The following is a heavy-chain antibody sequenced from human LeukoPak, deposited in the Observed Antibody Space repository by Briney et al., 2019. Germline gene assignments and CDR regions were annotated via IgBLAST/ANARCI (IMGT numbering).Heavy chain of an antibody. CDR2: ISGSSSTI. J-gene: IGHJ4*02. Sequence: GESLKISCAASGFTFSSYEMNWVRQAPGKGLEWVSYISGSSSTIYYADSVKGRFTISRDNAKDPPPLQMNSLRAEDTAVYYCARDHMAYSSSSHNENFDYWGQGTLVTVSS. CDR3: ARDHMAYSSSSHNENFDY. D-gene: IGHD6-13*01. V-gene: IGHV3-48*03. CDR1: GFTFSSYE.